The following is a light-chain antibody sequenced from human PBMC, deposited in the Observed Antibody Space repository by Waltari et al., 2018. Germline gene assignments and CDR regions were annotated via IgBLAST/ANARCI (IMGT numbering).Light chain of an antibody. V-gene: IGKV3-15*01. Sequence: EILMTQSPATLSVSPGERATLSCRASQSISRNLAWYQQKPGQAPRLLIYGASTRAIGIPARFSGSGSVTEFTLTISSLQSEDFAVYYCQQYNNWRTFGQGTKLEIK. CDR2: GAS. CDR1: QSISRN. J-gene: IGKJ2*01. CDR3: QQYNNWRT.